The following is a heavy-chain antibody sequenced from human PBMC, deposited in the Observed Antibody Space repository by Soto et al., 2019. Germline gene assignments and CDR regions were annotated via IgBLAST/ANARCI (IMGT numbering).Heavy chain of an antibody. CDR1: GASVSSGIYY. V-gene: IGHV4-61*01. Sequence: PSETLSLTCTVSGASVSSGIYYWSWIRQPPGKGLEWIGNIYYSGSTNYNPSLKSRVTISVDTSKNQFSLKLSSVTAADTAVYYCARDRSYSYGYGENYYYYYYGMDVWGQGTTVTVSS. D-gene: IGHD5-18*01. CDR3: ARDRSYSYGYGENYYYYYYGMDV. CDR2: IYYSGST. J-gene: IGHJ6*02.